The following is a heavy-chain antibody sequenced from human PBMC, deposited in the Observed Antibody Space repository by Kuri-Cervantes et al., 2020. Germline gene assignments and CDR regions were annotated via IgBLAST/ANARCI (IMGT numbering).Heavy chain of an antibody. CDR1: GGSISSYY. CDR3: ARVGGDYDILTGYFSYYYYYMDV. Sequence: GSLRLSCTVSGGSISSYYWSWIRQPPGKGLEWIGSIYYSGNTNYNPSLRNRVTISIDTSKNQFSLKVTSVTAADTAVYYCARVGGDYDILTGYFSYYYYYMDVWGKGTTVTVSS. J-gene: IGHJ6*03. CDR2: IYYSGNT. D-gene: IGHD3-9*01. V-gene: IGHV4-59*12.